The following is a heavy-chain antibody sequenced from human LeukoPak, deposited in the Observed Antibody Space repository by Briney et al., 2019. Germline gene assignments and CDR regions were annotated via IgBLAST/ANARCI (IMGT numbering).Heavy chain of an antibody. CDR2: IYPGDSDT. Sequence: GESLKISCKGSGYSFSSYWIGCVRQMPGKGLEWMGSIYPGDSDTRYSPSFPGQVTISADKSTSTTYLQWSSLRASDTAIYYCARRWYDSSGYSRHFDYWGQGTLVTVPS. J-gene: IGHJ4*02. D-gene: IGHD3-22*01. V-gene: IGHV5-51*01. CDR1: GYSFSSYW. CDR3: ARRWYDSSGYSRHFDY.